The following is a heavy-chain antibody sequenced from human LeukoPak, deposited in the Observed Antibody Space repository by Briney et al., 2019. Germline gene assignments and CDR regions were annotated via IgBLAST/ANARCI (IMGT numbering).Heavy chain of an antibody. J-gene: IGHJ4*02. Sequence: GGSLRLSCAASGITFSSYAMSWVRQAPGKGLEWVSAISGSGAGTYYADSVKGRFTISRDNSKNTLYLQMNSLRAEDTAIHYCAKLGGYCSGGSCYDFDYWGQGTLVTVSS. D-gene: IGHD2-15*01. CDR1: GITFSSYA. V-gene: IGHV3-23*01. CDR3: AKLGGYCSGGSCYDFDY. CDR2: ISGSGAGT.